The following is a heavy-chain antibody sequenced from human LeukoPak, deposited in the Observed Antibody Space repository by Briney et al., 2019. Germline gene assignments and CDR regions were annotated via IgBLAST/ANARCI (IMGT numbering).Heavy chain of an antibody. Sequence: SETLSLTCTVSGGSISSGSYYWSWIRQPAGKGLEWIGRIYTSGSTNYNPSLKSRVTISVDTSKNQFSLKLSSVTAADTAVYDCARERITLDYWGQGTLVTVSS. D-gene: IGHD3-10*01. CDR3: ARERITLDY. J-gene: IGHJ4*02. CDR1: GGSISSGSYY. V-gene: IGHV4-61*02. CDR2: IYTSGST.